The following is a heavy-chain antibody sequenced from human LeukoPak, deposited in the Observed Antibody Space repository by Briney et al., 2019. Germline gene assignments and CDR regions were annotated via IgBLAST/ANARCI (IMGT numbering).Heavy chain of an antibody. D-gene: IGHD2-21*02. CDR1: GFTFSNHA. J-gene: IGHJ4*02. Sequence: GSLRLSCATSGFTFSNHAMHWVRQPTGKGLEWVSAIGTAGDTFYPGSVKGRFTISRENAKNSLPLQMDSLRAEDTAVYYCARLSSRDPLHYWGQGTLVTVSS. V-gene: IGHV3-13*01. CDR2: IGTAGDT. CDR3: ARLSSRDPLHY.